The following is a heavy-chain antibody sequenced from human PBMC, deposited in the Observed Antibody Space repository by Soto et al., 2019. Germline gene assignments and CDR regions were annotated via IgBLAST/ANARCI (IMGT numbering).Heavy chain of an antibody. CDR3: AKDGDSITRNKPLDY. CDR2: IRVSGDRT. Sequence: LRRSCAASGFTFSSYAMCWVRQAPGKGLEGVPSIRVSGDRTFYADSVKGRFTISRDNFRNTLHLKMNSLRAEDTALYYCAKDGDSITRNKPLDYWGQGTLVTVSS. J-gene: IGHJ4*02. V-gene: IGHV3-23*01. CDR1: GFTFSSYA. D-gene: IGHD3-3*01.